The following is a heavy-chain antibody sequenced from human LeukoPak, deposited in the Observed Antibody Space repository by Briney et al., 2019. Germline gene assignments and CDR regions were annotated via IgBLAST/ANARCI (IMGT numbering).Heavy chain of an antibody. CDR3: ASRTGSYYPFDS. Sequence: GESLEISCTGSGYSFSNYYIDWVRQMPGKGLEWMGVMYPGGSDIRYSPSFQGQVTISADKSIDTAYLQWSSLKASDSAMYYCASRTGSYYPFDSWGQGTLVTVSS. CDR1: GYSFSNYY. V-gene: IGHV5-51*01. CDR2: MYPGGSDI. D-gene: IGHD1-26*01. J-gene: IGHJ4*02.